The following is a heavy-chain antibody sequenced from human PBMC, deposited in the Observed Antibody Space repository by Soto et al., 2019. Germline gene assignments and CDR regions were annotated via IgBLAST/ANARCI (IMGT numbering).Heavy chain of an antibody. J-gene: IGHJ5*02. Sequence: AETLSLTCTVSGGSIISYYWSWSRQPPGKGLEWIGYIYYSGSTNYNPSLKSRVTISVDTSKNQFSLKLSSVTAADTAVYYCARKRGIAVATNWFDPWGQGTLVTVSS. CDR2: IYYSGST. CDR3: ARKRGIAVATNWFDP. D-gene: IGHD6-19*01. V-gene: IGHV4-59*01. CDR1: GGSIISYY.